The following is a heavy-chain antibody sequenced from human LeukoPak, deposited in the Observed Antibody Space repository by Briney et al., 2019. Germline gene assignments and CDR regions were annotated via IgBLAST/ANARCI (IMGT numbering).Heavy chain of an antibody. CDR1: GFTFSNYW. Sequence: PGGSLRLSCAASGFTFSNYWMSWVRQAPGKGLEWVANIKQEGSEKYYVGSLRGRFTISRDNANNSLYLQMNSLRAEDTAVYYCSRMRVANDWFDPWGQGTLVTDSS. CDR3: SRMRVANDWFDP. D-gene: IGHD4/OR15-4a*01. J-gene: IGHJ5*02. V-gene: IGHV3-7*01. CDR2: IKQEGSEK.